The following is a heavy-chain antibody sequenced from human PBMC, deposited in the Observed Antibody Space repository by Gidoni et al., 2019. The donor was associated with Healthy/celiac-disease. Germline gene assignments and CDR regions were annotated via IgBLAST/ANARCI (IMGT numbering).Heavy chain of an antibody. CDR3: ARDRSAGSSGWYYPAPYYYYGMDV. CDR1: GFTFSSYA. D-gene: IGHD6-19*01. Sequence: QVQLVESGGGVVQPGRSLRLSCAASGFTFSSYAMHWVRQAPGKGLEWVSFISYDGSNKYYADAVKGRFTISRDNSKNTLYLQMNSLRAEDTAVYYCARDRSAGSSGWYYPAPYYYYGMDVWGQGTTVTVSS. CDR2: ISYDGSNK. J-gene: IGHJ6*02. V-gene: IGHV3-30*04.